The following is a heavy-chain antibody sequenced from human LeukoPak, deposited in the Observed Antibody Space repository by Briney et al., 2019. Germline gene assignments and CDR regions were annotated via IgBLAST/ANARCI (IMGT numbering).Heavy chain of an antibody. CDR3: ARDRGSSWYRYWFDP. Sequence: NPGGSLRLSCAASGFTFSDYYMSWIRQAPGKGLEWVSYISSSGSTIYYADSVKGRFTISRDNAKNSLYLQMNSLRAEDTAVYYCARDRGSSWYRYWFDPWGQGTLVTVSS. CDR1: GFTFSDYY. J-gene: IGHJ5*02. CDR2: ISSSGSTI. D-gene: IGHD6-13*01. V-gene: IGHV3-11*01.